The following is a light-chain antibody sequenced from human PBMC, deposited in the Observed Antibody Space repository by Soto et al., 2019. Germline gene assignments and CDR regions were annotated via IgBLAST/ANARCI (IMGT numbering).Light chain of an antibody. Sequence: DIVMTQSPDSLAVSLGERATINCKSSQSVLYSANNKNYLAWYQQKPGQPPKLLIYWASTRESGVPDRFSGSGSGTDFTLTISSLQAEDVAVYYCQHHYSTPSTFGQGTKVEIK. CDR1: QSVLYSANNKNY. CDR2: WAS. V-gene: IGKV4-1*01. CDR3: QHHYSTPST. J-gene: IGKJ1*01.